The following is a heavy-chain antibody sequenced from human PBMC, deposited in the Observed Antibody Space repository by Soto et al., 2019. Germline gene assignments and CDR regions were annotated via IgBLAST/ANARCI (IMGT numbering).Heavy chain of an antibody. CDR2: ISSSSSYI. D-gene: IGHD3-10*01. V-gene: IGHV3-21*01. Sequence: GGSLRLSCAASGFTFSSYSMNWVRQAPGKGLEWVSSISSSSSYIYYADSVKGRFTISRDNAKNSLYLQMNSLRAEDTAVYYCARESIWFGELAGYYYYGMDVWGQGTTVTVSS. CDR3: ARESIWFGELAGYYYYGMDV. J-gene: IGHJ6*02. CDR1: GFTFSSYS.